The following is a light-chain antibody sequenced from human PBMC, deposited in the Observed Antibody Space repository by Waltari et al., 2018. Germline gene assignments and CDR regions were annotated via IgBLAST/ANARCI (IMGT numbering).Light chain of an antibody. J-gene: IGLJ2*01. CDR1: MLAKTY. Sequence: SYELTQPSSVSVSPGQTARITCSGDMLAKTYARWFQQKPGQAPILISHKDSERPSGISERFLGSSSGTTVTLAISGAQPEDEADYYCQTWDTVTAHVVFGGGTKLTVL. CDR2: KDS. CDR3: QTWDTVTAHVV. V-gene: IGLV3-27*01.